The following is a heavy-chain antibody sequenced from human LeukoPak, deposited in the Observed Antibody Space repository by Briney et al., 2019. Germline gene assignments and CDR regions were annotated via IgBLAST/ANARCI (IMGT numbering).Heavy chain of an antibody. CDR1: SDSISSYY. D-gene: IGHD3-22*01. CDR3: ARYYYDSSGSFDY. V-gene: IGHV4-59*01. Sequence: SETLSLTCTVSSDSISSYYWSWIRQPPGKGLEWIGYIYYSGSTNYNPSLKSRVTISVDTSKNQFSLKLSSVTAADTAVYYCARYYYDSSGSFDYWGQGTLVTVSS. J-gene: IGHJ4*02. CDR2: IYYSGST.